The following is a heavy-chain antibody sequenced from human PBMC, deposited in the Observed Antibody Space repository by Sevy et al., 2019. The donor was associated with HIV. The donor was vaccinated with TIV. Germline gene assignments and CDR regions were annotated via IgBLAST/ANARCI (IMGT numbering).Heavy chain of an antibody. D-gene: IGHD2-21*02. CDR3: ARLQSCGGDCYYFDS. V-gene: IGHV3-30-3*01. Sequence: GGSLRLSCAASGFTFRRYDMHWVRQAPGRGLEWVAVVGSHGNYKSFADFVRGRLTISRDNARNSLDLQMTSLRTEVTAVYYCARLQSCGGDCYYFDSWGQGALVTVSS. J-gene: IGHJ4*02. CDR2: VGSHGNYK. CDR1: GFTFRRYD.